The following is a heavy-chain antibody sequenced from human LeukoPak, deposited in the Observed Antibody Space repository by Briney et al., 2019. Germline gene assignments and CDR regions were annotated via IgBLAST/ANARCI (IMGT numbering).Heavy chain of an antibody. CDR3: ARSSYYYDSSGYWFDP. CDR2: ISGSGGST. V-gene: IGHV3-23*01. Sequence: PGGSLRLSCAASGFTFSSYAMSWVRQAPGKGLEWVSAISGSGGSTYYADSVKGRFTISRDNSKNTLYLQMNSLRAEDTAVYYCARSSYYYDSSGYWFDPWGQGTLVTVSS. D-gene: IGHD3-22*01. CDR1: GFTFSSYA. J-gene: IGHJ5*02.